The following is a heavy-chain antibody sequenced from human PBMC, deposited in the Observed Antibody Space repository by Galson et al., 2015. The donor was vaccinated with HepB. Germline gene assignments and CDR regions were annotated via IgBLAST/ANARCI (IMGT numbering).Heavy chain of an antibody. D-gene: IGHD2-15*01. CDR2: ISGSGGST. V-gene: IGHV3-23*01. Sequence: SLRLSCAASGFTFSSYAMSWVRQAPGKGLEWVSAISGSGGSTYYADSVKGRFTISRDNSKNTLYLQMNSLRAEDTAVYYCAKKIRAPIVVVVAATPGYYFDYWGQGTLVTVSS. CDR3: AKKIRAPIVVVVAATPGYYFDY. CDR1: GFTFSSYA. J-gene: IGHJ4*02.